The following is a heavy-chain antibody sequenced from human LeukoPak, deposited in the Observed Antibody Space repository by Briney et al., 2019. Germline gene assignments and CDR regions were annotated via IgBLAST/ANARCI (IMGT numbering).Heavy chain of an antibody. Sequence: GGSLRLSCAASGFTFDDCTMHWVPQAPGKGLEWVSSISWNSGSIAYADSVKGRFTISRDNAKNSLFLQMNSLRAEDTALYYCSKGLVGTTTFMDYWGQGALVTVSS. CDR1: GFTFDDCT. CDR3: SKGLVGTTTFMDY. CDR2: ISWNSGSI. V-gene: IGHV3-9*01. J-gene: IGHJ4*02. D-gene: IGHD1-26*01.